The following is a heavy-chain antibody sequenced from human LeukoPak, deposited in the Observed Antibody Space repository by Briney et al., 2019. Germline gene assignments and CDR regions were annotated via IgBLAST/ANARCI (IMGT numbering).Heavy chain of an antibody. Sequence: GSLRLSCAASGFTASSYSMNWIRQPPGKGLEWIGYIYYSGSTYYNPSLRSRVTISVDTSKNQFSLKLSSVTAADTAVYYCARGTVTIDYWGQGTLVTVSS. V-gene: IGHV4-59*02. J-gene: IGHJ4*02. CDR3: ARGTVTIDY. CDR2: IYYSGST. CDR1: GFTASSYS. D-gene: IGHD4-17*01.